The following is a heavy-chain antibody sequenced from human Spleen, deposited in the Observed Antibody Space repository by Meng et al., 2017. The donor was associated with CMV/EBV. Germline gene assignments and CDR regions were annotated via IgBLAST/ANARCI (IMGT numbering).Heavy chain of an antibody. J-gene: IGHJ4*02. D-gene: IGHD6-13*01. Sequence: GESLKISCAASGFTFSNYAMSWVRQAPGKGLEWVSAVTGSGGSTYCADSVKGRFTISRDNSKNTLYLQMNSLRVEDTAVYYCAKAFSSSWYREYYDYWGQGTLVTVSS. CDR3: AKAFSSSWYREYYDY. CDR2: VTGSGGST. V-gene: IGHV3-23*01. CDR1: GFTFSNYA.